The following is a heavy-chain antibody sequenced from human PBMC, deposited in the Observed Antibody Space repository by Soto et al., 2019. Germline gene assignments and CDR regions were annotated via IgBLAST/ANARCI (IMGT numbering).Heavy chain of an antibody. V-gene: IGHV1-18*01. D-gene: IGHD5-12*01. Sequence: QVQLVQSGAEVKKPGASVKVSCKASGYTFTNYGINWVRQAPGQGLEWMGWISGYNGNTNFAQKLQGRVTMTTDTATSTAYMELRSLRSDDTAVYYCAKSIDPPPAPIPYGPYSRDVWGKGTTVTVSS. CDR1: GYTFTNYG. CDR2: ISGYNGNT. CDR3: AKSIDPPPAPIPYGPYSRDV. J-gene: IGHJ6*03.